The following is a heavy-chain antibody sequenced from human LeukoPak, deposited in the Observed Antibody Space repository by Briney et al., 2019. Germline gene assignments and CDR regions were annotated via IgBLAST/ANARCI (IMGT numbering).Heavy chain of an antibody. D-gene: IGHD6-19*01. CDR1: GFTFSDYY. CDR2: ISSSGSTI. CDR3: ARDPYSGGYGAYYYYYMDV. Sequence: GGSLRLSCAASGFTFSDYYMSWIRQAPGKGLEWVSYISSSGSTIYHADSVRGRFTISRDNAENSLYLQMNSLRDEDTAVYYCARDPYSGGYGAYYYYYMDVWGKGTTVTVSS. J-gene: IGHJ6*03. V-gene: IGHV3-11*04.